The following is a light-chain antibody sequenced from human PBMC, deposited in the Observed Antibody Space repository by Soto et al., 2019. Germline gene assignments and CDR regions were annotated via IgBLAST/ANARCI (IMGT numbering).Light chain of an antibody. CDR3: QQYGSSTT. V-gene: IGKV3-20*01. J-gene: IGKJ1*01. CDR1: QSVSSSY. Sequence: ERVLIPSPGIFSLSQGERATLSCRASQSVSSSYLAWYQQKPGQAPRLLSYGSSSRATGIPDRFSGSGSGTDFTLTISRLAPEDFAVYYCQQYGSSTTFGQGTKVDIK. CDR2: GSS.